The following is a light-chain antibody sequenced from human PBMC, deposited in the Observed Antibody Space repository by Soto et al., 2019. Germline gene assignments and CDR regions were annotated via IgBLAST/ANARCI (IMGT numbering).Light chain of an antibody. CDR2: DAS. Sequence: EIVLTQSPATLSFSPGEKATLSCRASQSVSSYLAWYQQKPGQAPRLLIYDASNRATGIPARFSGSGSGTDFTLTISSLEPEDFAVYYCQQRSNWPRTFGQGTRLRL. J-gene: IGKJ5*01. V-gene: IGKV3-11*01. CDR1: QSVSSY. CDR3: QQRSNWPRT.